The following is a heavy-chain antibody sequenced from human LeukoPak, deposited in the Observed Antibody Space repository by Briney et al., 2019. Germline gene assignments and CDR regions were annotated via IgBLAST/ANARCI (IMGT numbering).Heavy chain of an antibody. D-gene: IGHD6-19*01. J-gene: IGHJ6*02. CDR2: IYHSGST. V-gene: IGHV4-59*12. CDR1: GGSISSYY. CDR3: ARAGWLGYGMDV. Sequence: SETLSLTCTVSGGSISSYYWSWIRQPPGKGLEWIGEIYHSGSTNYNPSLKSRVTISVDKSKNQFSLKLSSVTAADTAVYYCARAGWLGYGMDVWGQGTTVTVSS.